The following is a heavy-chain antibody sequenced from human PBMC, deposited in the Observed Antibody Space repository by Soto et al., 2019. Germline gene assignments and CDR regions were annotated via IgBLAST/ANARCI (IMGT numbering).Heavy chain of an antibody. CDR3: AHRYGTLYKVNWFDP. J-gene: IGHJ5*02. CDR1: WFSLSTSGVG. CDR2: IYWDDDK. Sequence: SGPTLVNPTQTLTLTCTFSWFSLSTSGVGVGWIRQPPGKALEWLALIYWDDDKRYSPSLKSRLTITKDTSKNQVVLTMTNMDPVDTATYYCAHRYGTLYKVNWFDPWGQGTLVTVSS. D-gene: IGHD1-20*01. V-gene: IGHV2-5*02.